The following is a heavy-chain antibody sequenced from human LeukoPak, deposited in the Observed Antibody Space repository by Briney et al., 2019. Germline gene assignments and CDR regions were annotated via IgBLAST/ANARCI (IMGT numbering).Heavy chain of an antibody. V-gene: IGHV3-53*04. CDR3: ARGSRSGSYPY. Sequence: QSGGSLRLSCAASGFTVSSNYMSWVRQAPGKGLEWVSVIYSGGSTYYADSVKGRFTISRHNSKNMLYLQMNSLRAEDTAVYYCARGSRSGSYPYWGQGTLVTVSS. D-gene: IGHD3-10*01. CDR1: GFTVSSNY. J-gene: IGHJ4*02. CDR2: IYSGGST.